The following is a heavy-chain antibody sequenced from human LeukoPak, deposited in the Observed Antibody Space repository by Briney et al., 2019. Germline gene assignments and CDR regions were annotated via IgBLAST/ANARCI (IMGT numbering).Heavy chain of an antibody. CDR3: AGEARGTRAAFDI. Sequence: GGSLRLSCAASGFTLSYYWMSWVRQAPGKGLEWVANIQEDGSNRYYVGSVKGRFTISRDNAKNSVYLQMNSLRAEDTAVYYCAGEARGTRAAFDIWGQGTMVTVS. J-gene: IGHJ3*02. V-gene: IGHV3-7*01. CDR2: IQEDGSNR. D-gene: IGHD1-1*01. CDR1: GFTLSYYW.